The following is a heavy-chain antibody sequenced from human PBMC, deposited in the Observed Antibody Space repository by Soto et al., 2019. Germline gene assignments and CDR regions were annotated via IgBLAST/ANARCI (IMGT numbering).Heavy chain of an antibody. CDR2: ISYDGSNK. V-gene: IGHV3-30-3*01. D-gene: IGHD6-19*01. J-gene: IGHJ4*02. CDR1: GFTFSSYA. CDR3: ARDQSSGGWYWGDVDY. Sequence: QVQLVESGGGVVQPGRSLRLSCAASGFTFSSYAMHWVRQAPGKGLEWVAVISYDGSNKYYADSVKGRFTISRDNSKNTLYLQMNSLRAEDTAVYYCARDQSSGGWYWGDVDYWGQGTLVTVSS.